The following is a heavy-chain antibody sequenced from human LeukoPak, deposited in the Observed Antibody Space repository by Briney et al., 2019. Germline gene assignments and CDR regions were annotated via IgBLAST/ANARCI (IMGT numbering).Heavy chain of an antibody. CDR1: GGTFSSYT. CDR3: ASEYCSSTSCYRVRMNAFDI. V-gene: IGHV1-69*02. J-gene: IGHJ3*02. Sequence: ASVKVSCKASGGTFSSYTISWVRQAPGQGLEWMGRIIPILGIANYAQKFQGRVTITADKSTSTAYMELSSLRPEDTAVYYCASEYCSSTSCYRVRMNAFDIWGQGTMVTVSS. D-gene: IGHD2-2*01. CDR2: IIPILGIA.